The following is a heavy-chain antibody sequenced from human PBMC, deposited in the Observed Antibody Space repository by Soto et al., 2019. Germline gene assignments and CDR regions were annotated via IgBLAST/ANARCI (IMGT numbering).Heavy chain of an antibody. Sequence: ASVKVSCKASGYTFTSYAMHCVRHAPGQRLEWMGWINAGNGNTKYSQKFQGRVTITRDTSASTAYMELSSLRSEDTAVYYCARDDILTGYSPDYWGQGTLVTVSS. D-gene: IGHD3-9*01. CDR1: GYTFTSYA. J-gene: IGHJ4*02. CDR3: ARDDILTGYSPDY. V-gene: IGHV1-3*01. CDR2: INAGNGNT.